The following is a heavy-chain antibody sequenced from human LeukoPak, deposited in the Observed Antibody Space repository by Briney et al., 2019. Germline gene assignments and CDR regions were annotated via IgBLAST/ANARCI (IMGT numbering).Heavy chain of an antibody. V-gene: IGHV3-11*04. D-gene: IGHD1-26*01. CDR2: ISSSGSTI. CDR1: GGSISSYY. J-gene: IGHJ5*02. CDR3: ARVVGDVADNWFDP. Sequence: LSLTCTVSGGSISSYYWSWIRQAPGKGLEWVSYISSSGSTIYYADSVKGRFTISRDNAKNSLYLQMNSLRAEDTAVYYCARVVGDVADNWFDPWGQGTLVTVSS.